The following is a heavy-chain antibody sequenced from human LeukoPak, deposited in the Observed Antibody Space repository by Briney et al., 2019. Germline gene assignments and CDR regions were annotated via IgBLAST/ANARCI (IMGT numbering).Heavy chain of an antibody. J-gene: IGHJ4*02. CDR3: ARARHRAAVDH. CDR2: IHYSGST. CDR1: GGSVRSNSHY. Sequence: SETLSLTCSVSGGSVRSNSHYWNWIRQPPGKGLEWIGYIHYSGSTDYNPAFKSRVTMSVDTSKNQFSLKLRSVTAADTAVYFCARARHRAAVDHWGQGTLVTVSS. V-gene: IGHV4-61*01. D-gene: IGHD6-25*01.